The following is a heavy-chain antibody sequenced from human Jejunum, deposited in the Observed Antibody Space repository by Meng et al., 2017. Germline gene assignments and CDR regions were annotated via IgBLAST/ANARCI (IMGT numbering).Heavy chain of an antibody. CDR2: IFSDGNK. D-gene: IGHD3-22*01. CDR1: GITVSTNY. Sequence: GGSLRLSCAASGITVSTNYMSWVRQGPGKGLEWVSLIFSDGNKFYADSVKGRFTISRDNSKNTLYLQMNSLRAGDTAVYYCASPGRGYYDSSGYYNYWGQGTLVTVSS. J-gene: IGHJ4*02. V-gene: IGHV3-53*01. CDR3: ASPGRGYYDSSGYYNY.